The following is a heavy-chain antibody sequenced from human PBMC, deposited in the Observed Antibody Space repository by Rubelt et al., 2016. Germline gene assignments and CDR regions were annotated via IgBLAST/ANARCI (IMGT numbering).Heavy chain of an antibody. CDR3: AGELPAAGAGWFDP. J-gene: IGHJ5*02. CDR1: GESFSDHY. CDR2: VNHRGST. D-gene: IGHD2-2*01. V-gene: IGHV4-34*02. Sequence: QVQLQQWGAGLLKPSETLSLICAVYGESFSDHYWTWIRQPPGKGLEWIGEVNHRGSTNYNASLKSRVTISADTSKNQFSLKVRSVTAADTGVYYCAGELPAAGAGWFDPWGQGTLVTVSS.